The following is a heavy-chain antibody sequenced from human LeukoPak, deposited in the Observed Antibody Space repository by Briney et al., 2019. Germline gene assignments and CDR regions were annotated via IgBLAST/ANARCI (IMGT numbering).Heavy chain of an antibody. V-gene: IGHV3-33*01. CDR1: GFTFSSYG. CDR2: IWYDGSNK. J-gene: IGHJ6*02. Sequence: GRSLRLSCAASGFTFSSYGMHWVRQAPGKGLERVAVIWYDGSNKYYADSVKGRFTISRDNSKNTLYLQMNSLRAEDTAVYYCARDYGDYYYYGMDVWGQGTTVTVSS. D-gene: IGHD4-17*01. CDR3: ARDYGDYYYYGMDV.